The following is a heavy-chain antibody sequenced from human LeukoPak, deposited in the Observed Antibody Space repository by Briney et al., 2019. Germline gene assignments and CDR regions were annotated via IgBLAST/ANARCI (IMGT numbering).Heavy chain of an antibody. CDR1: GFAFSTFP. D-gene: IGHD4-17*01. Sequence: GGSLRLSCVASGFAFSTFPMSWVRQAPGKGLEWVSAVSGSGGHTFYLDSEKGRVTISRDNSKKTLYLQMNSLRVDDTAVYYCAKGGASVTDAPHGDVVTTTLDGFDIWGQGTMVTVSS. V-gene: IGHV3-23*01. CDR2: VSGSGGHT. CDR3: AKGGASVTDAPHGDVVTTTLDGFDI. J-gene: IGHJ3*02.